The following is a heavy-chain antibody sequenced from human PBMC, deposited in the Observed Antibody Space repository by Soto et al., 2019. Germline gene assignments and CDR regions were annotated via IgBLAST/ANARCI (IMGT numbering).Heavy chain of an antibody. Sequence: GGSLRLSCAASGFTFSSYAMHWVRQAPGKGLEWVAVISYDGSNKYYADSVKGRFTISRDNSKNTLYLQMNSLRAEDTAVYYCARGATGYCSGGSCYQIDYWGQGTLVTVSS. D-gene: IGHD2-15*01. J-gene: IGHJ4*02. V-gene: IGHV3-30-3*01. CDR3: ARGATGYCSGGSCYQIDY. CDR1: GFTFSSYA. CDR2: ISYDGSNK.